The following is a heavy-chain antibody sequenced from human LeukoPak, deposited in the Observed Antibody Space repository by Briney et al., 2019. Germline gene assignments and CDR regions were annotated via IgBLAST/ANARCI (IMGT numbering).Heavy chain of an antibody. V-gene: IGHV4-59*01. J-gene: IGHJ4*02. CDR1: GGSISNYY. D-gene: IGHD3-3*01. CDR3: ARADFWSGYCDY. Sequence: PSETLSLTCTVSGGSISNYYWTWIRQTPGKGLECIGYVSHSGLTNYNPSLKSRVTVSVDTSKNQFSLKLTSVTPADTAVYYCARADFWSGYCDYWGQGTLVTVSS. CDR2: VSHSGLT.